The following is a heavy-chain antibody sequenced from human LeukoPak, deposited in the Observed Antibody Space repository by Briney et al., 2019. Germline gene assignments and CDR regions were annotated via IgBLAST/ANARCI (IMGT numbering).Heavy chain of an antibody. D-gene: IGHD3-3*01. Sequence: PGGSLRLSCAASGFTFSSYSMNWVRQAPGKGLEWVSSISSSSSYIYYADSVKGRFTISRDNAKNSLYLQMNSLRAEDTAVYYCARPRVTYYDFWSGYYLDYWGQGTLVTVSS. CDR2: ISSSSSYI. J-gene: IGHJ4*02. CDR1: GFTFSSYS. V-gene: IGHV3-21*04. CDR3: ARPRVTYYDFWSGYYLDY.